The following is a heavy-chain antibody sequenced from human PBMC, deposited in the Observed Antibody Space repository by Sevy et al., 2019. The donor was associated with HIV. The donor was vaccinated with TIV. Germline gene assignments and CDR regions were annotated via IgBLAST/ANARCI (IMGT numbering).Heavy chain of an antibody. J-gene: IGHJ4*02. V-gene: IGHV3-11*06. CDR1: GFTFSDYY. D-gene: IGHD4-17*01. CDR2: ISSSSSYI. Sequence: GGSLRLSCAASGFTFSDYYMSWIRQAPGKGLEWLSYISSSSSYITYADSVKGRFTISRDNAKNSLYLQMNSLRAEDTALYYCARDINRQYGDSLDYWGQGTLVTVSS. CDR3: ARDINRQYGDSLDY.